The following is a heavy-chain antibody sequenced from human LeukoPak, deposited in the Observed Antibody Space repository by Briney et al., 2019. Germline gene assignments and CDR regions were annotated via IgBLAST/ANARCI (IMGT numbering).Heavy chain of an antibody. Sequence: SETLSITCAVYGGSFSGYYWSWIRQPPGKGLEWIGEINHSGSTNYNPSLKSRVTISVDTSKNQFSLKLSSVTAADTAVYYCARGGGSGMDVWGQGTTVTVSS. CDR1: GGSFSGYY. CDR3: ARGGGSGMDV. J-gene: IGHJ6*02. CDR2: INHSGST. D-gene: IGHD3-3*01. V-gene: IGHV4-34*01.